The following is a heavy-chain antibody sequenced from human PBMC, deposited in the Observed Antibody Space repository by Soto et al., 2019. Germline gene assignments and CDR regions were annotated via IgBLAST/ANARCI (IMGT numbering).Heavy chain of an antibody. CDR3: ARVSTMVRGAHLYGMDV. CDR1: GVSFSSYY. Sequence: PSETLSLTCTVSGVSFSSYYWSWIRQPPGKGLEWIGYIHYSGSTSYNPSLKSRVAISVDTSKNQFSLKLSSVTAADTAVYYCARVSTMVRGAHLYGMDVWGQGTTVTVSS. CDR2: IHYSGST. D-gene: IGHD3-10*01. J-gene: IGHJ6*02. V-gene: IGHV4-59*12.